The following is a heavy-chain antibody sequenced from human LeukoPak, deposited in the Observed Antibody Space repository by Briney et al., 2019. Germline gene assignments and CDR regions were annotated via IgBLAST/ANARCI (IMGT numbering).Heavy chain of an antibody. CDR1: EGTFSSYA. CDR2: IIPIFGTA. J-gene: IGHJ4*02. D-gene: IGHD6-13*01. CDR3: ARDLGYSSSWYVFDY. Sequence: SVKVSCKASEGTFSSYAISWVRQAPGQGLEWMGGIIPIFGTANYAQKFQGRVTITADESTSTAYMELSSLRSEDTAVYYCARDLGYSSSWYVFDYWGQGTLVTVSS. V-gene: IGHV1-69*13.